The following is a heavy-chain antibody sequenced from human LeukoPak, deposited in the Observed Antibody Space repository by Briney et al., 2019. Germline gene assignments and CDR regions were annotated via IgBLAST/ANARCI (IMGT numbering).Heavy chain of an antibody. CDR3: ATITSGYSSSWSLVDY. Sequence: GGSLRLSCAASGFTVSSNYMSWVRQAPGKGLEWVSVIYSGGSTYYADSVKGRFTISRDNSKNTLYLQMNSLRAEDTAVYYCATITSGYSSSWSLVDYWGQGTLVTVSS. V-gene: IGHV3-53*01. D-gene: IGHD6-13*01. CDR1: GFTVSSNY. CDR2: IYSGGST. J-gene: IGHJ4*02.